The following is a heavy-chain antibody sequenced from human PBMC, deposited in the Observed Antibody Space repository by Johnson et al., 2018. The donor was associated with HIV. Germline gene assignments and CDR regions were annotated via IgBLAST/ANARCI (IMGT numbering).Heavy chain of an antibody. D-gene: IGHD4-17*01. J-gene: IGHJ3*02. Sequence: QVQLVEYGGGLVKPGGSLRLSCAASGFSFSDYFVSWIRQAPGKGLEWVSYISRGGSSASVIYYADSVKGRFTISRENAKNSVYLQMNSLRSDDTAVYYCASDYGDYDHAFDIWGRGTVVTVTS. CDR2: ISRGGSSASVI. CDR1: GFSFSDYF. CDR3: ASDYGDYDHAFDI. V-gene: IGHV3-11*04.